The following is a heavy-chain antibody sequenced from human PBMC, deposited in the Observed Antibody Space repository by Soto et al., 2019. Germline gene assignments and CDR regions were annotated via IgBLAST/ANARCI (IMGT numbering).Heavy chain of an antibody. CDR3: ARDFAYFDS. CDR1: GGSFKSGSYS. D-gene: IGHD3-3*01. V-gene: IGHV4-61*01. Sequence: SETLSLTCTVSGGSFKSGSYSWSWIRQPPGKGLEWIGYVYHTGRTSYNPSLKSRVSISMDTSKNQFSLNLDSVTAADTVVYFCARDFAYFDSWGQGTLVTVSS. CDR2: VYHTGRT. J-gene: IGHJ4*02.